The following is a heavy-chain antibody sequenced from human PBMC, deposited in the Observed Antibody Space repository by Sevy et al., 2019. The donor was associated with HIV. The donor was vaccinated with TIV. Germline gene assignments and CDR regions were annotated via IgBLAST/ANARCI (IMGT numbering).Heavy chain of an antibody. V-gene: IGHV1-18*01. CDR2: ISAYNGNT. J-gene: IGHJ4*02. CDR1: GYTFTSYG. CDR3: ASMYYGSLTGYYSLDY. Sequence: ASVKVSCKASGYTFTSYGISWVRQAPGQGLEWMGWISAYNGNTNYAQKLQGRVTMTTDTSTSTAYMELRSLRSDDTAVYYCASMYYGSLTGYYSLDYWGQGTLVTVSS. D-gene: IGHD3-9*01.